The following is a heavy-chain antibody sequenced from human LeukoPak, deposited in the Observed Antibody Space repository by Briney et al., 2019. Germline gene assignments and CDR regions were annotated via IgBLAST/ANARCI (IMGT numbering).Heavy chain of an antibody. CDR3: AKNIGDYGDY. D-gene: IGHD2/OR15-2a*01. V-gene: IGHV3-74*01. CDR1: GFTFSSYW. Sequence: GGSLRLSCAASGFTFSSYWMNWVRQAPGKGLVWVSRIASDGSSTTYADSVKGRFSISRDNAKNTLYLQMNSLRADDTAVYYCAKNIGDYGDYWGQGTLVTVSS. CDR2: IASDGSST. J-gene: IGHJ4*02.